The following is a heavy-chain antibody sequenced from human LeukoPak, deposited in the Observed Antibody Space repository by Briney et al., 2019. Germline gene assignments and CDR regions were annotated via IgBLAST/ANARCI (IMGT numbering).Heavy chain of an antibody. J-gene: IGHJ6*02. CDR2: MNQDGSAK. Sequence: GGSLRLSCAASGFTFSDSWMSWVRQAPGKGLEWVANMNQDGSAKGYVDSVKGRFTISRDNARNPLYLQMSSLRPEDAAVYYCATYTHWVAGDVWGQGTIVTVSS. D-gene: IGHD3-16*01. V-gene: IGHV3-7*01. CDR1: GFTFSDSW. CDR3: ATYTHWVAGDV.